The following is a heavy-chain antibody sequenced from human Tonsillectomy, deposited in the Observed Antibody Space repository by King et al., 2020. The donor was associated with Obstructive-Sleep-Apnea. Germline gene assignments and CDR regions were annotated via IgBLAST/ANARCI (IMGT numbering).Heavy chain of an antibody. CDR1: GGSISSSRYY. D-gene: IGHD3-9*01. CDR2: IYYSGST. CDR3: ASGRDILTEDAFDI. J-gene: IGHJ3*02. V-gene: IGHV4-39*07. Sequence: LQLQESGPGLLKPSETLSLTCTVSGGSISSSRYYWGWIRQPPGKGLEWIGNIYYSGSTYYNPSLKSRVTISVDTSKNQLSLKLSSVTAADTAVYYCASGRDILTEDAFDIWGQGTMVTVSS.